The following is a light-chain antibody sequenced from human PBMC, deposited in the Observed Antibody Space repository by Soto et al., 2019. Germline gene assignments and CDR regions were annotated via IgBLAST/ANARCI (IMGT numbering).Light chain of an antibody. CDR1: SSNIGAGYE. CDR3: QSYDSSLSGYV. Sequence: QLVLTQPPSVSEAPGQRVTIYCTGSSSNIGAGYEAHWYQQVPGTAPKLLIYENNNRPSGVPDRFSGSKSGTSASLAITGLQAEDEAEYYCQSYDSSLSGYVFGTGTKLTVL. J-gene: IGLJ1*01. CDR2: ENN. V-gene: IGLV1-40*01.